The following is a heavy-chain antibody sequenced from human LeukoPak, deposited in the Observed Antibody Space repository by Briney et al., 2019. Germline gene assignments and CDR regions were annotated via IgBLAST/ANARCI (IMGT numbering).Heavy chain of an antibody. V-gene: IGHV1-2*02. CDR1: GYTFTGYY. Sequence: ASVKVSCKASGYTFTGYYMHWVPQAPGRGLEWMGWIDPNGGGTHYALTFQGRVTMTRDTSISTAYMELSSLRSDDTAVYFCARVSGRSGPFDYWGLGTLVTVSS. J-gene: IGHJ4*02. CDR3: ARVSGRSGPFDY. CDR2: IDPNGGGT.